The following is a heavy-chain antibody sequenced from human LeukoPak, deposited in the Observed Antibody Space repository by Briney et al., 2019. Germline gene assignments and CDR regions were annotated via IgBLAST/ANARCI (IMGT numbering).Heavy chain of an antibody. Sequence: GGSLRLSCAASGFTFSRFWMTWVRQAPGKGLEWVANIQQDGSETYYVDSVKGRFTVSRDNAKNSLYLQMSSLRAEDTAVYFCARLTLTGDAVSDFWGQGTLVTVSS. CDR2: IQQDGSET. CDR1: GFTFSRFW. CDR3: ARLTLTGDAVSDF. D-gene: IGHD1-20*01. J-gene: IGHJ4*02. V-gene: IGHV3-7*01.